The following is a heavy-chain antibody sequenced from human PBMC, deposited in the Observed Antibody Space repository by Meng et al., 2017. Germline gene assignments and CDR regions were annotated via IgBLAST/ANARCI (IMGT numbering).Heavy chain of an antibody. CDR2: ISWNSGSI. J-gene: IGHJ4*02. CDR3: AKSYYYGSGSYVGGPFDY. D-gene: IGHD3-10*01. CDR1: GFTFDDYA. Sequence: GGSLRLSCAASGFTFDDYAMHWVRQAPGKGLEWVSGISWNSGSIGYADSVKGRFTISRDNAKNSLYLQMNSLRAEDMALYYRAKSYYYGSGSYVGGPFDYWGQGALVTVSS. V-gene: IGHV3-9*03.